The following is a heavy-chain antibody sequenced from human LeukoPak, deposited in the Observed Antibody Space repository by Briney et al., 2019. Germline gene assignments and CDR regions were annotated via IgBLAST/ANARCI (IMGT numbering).Heavy chain of an antibody. D-gene: IGHD2-21*02. V-gene: IGHV3-23*01. J-gene: IGHJ4*02. Sequence: GGSLRLSCAASGFTFSSYAMSWVRQAPGKGLEWVSAISGSGGSTYYADSLKGRFTISRDNSKNTVYLQMDSLRAEDSAVYYCAKDRLLNCRGDCYIFDYWGQGTVVTVSS. CDR3: AKDRLLNCRGDCYIFDY. CDR1: GFTFSSYA. CDR2: ISGSGGST.